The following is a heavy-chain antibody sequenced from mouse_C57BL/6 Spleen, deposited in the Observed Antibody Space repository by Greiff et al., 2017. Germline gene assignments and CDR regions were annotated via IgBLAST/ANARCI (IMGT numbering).Heavy chain of an antibody. D-gene: IGHD4-1*01. V-gene: IGHV1-80*01. J-gene: IGHJ2*01. Sequence: QVQLQQSGAELVKPGASVKISCKASGYAFSSYWMNWVKQRPGKGLEWIGQIYPGDGDTNYNGKFKGKATLTADKSSSTAYMQLSSLTSEDSAVYFCARARGGLGRYFDYWGQGTTLTVSS. CDR2: IYPGDGDT. CDR1: GYAFSSYW. CDR3: ARARGGLGRYFDY.